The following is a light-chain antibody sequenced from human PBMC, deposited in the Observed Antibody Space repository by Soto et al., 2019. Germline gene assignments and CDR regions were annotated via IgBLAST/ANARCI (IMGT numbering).Light chain of an antibody. CDR2: GAS. V-gene: IGKV3-15*01. J-gene: IGKJ4*01. Sequence: EIVMTQSPATLSVSPGERATLSCRASQIISNDLAWYQQKPGQAPRLLIYGASTRATGIPGRFSGSGSGTEFTLTISSLQSEDFAVYYCQQYSSWPPLTFGGGTKVDIK. CDR1: QIISND. CDR3: QQYSSWPPLT.